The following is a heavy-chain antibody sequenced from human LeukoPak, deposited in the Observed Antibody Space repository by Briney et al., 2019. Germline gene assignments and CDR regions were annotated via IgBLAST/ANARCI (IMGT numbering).Heavy chain of an antibody. CDR3: ARGMAPTGNPNWFGP. CDR1: GLTFSSYG. CDR2: IWSDRNYT. J-gene: IGHJ5*02. D-gene: IGHD6-13*01. Sequence: GGSLRLSCAASGLTFSSYGIHWVRQAPGKGLEWVAVIWSDRNYTYYADSVKGRFTISRDNSKSTLYLQMNSLRAEDTAVYYCARGMAPTGNPNWFGPWAREPWSPSHQ. V-gene: IGHV3-33*01.